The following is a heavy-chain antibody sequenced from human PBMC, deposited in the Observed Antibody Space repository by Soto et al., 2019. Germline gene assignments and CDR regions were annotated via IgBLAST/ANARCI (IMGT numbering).Heavy chain of an antibody. Sequence: QVQLVESGGGVVQPGKSLRLSCAASGFTFSSYALHWVRQAPGKGLEWVAVISYGGGNIYYADSATGRFTISRDNSKNTVYLQMNTLRVEDTAIYYCVKDQRYKYDTTGYYGNFDHWGQGTQVTVSS. V-gene: IGHV3-30-3*01. CDR3: VKDQRYKYDTTGYYGNFDH. CDR2: ISYGGGNI. D-gene: IGHD3-22*01. CDR1: GFTFSSYA. J-gene: IGHJ4*02.